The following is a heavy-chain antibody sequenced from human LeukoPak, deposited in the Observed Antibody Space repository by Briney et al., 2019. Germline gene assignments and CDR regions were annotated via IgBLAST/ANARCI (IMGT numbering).Heavy chain of an antibody. CDR1: GGSFSGYY. CDR2: INHSGST. Sequence: PSGTLSLTCAVYGGSFSGYYWSWIRQPPGKGLEWIGEINHSGSTNYNPSLKSRVTISVDTSKDQFSLKLSSVTAADTAVYYCARVVPYYYYGMDVWGQGTTVTVSS. J-gene: IGHJ6*02. D-gene: IGHD2-2*01. CDR3: ARVVPYYYYGMDV. V-gene: IGHV4-34*01.